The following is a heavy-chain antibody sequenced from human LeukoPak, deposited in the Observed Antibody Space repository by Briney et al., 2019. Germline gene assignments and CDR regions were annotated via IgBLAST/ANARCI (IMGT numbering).Heavy chain of an antibody. Sequence: SETLSLTCTVSGGSISSSSYYWGWIRQPPGKGLEWIGSIYYSGSTYYNPSLKSRVTISVDTSKNQFSLKLSSVTAADTAVYYCARHGYSNRYYYYGMDVWGQGTTVTVSS. V-gene: IGHV4-39*01. CDR2: IYYSGST. J-gene: IGHJ6*02. CDR1: GGSISSSSYY. D-gene: IGHD4-11*01. CDR3: ARHGYSNRYYYYGMDV.